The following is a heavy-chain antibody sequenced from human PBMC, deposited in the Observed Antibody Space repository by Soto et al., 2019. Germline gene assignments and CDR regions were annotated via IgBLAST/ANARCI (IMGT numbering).Heavy chain of an antibody. CDR2: INSDGTRI. V-gene: IGHV3-74*01. D-gene: IGHD4-4*01. J-gene: IGHJ3*01. Sequence: EVQLVESGGGLVQPGGSQRLSCAASGFTFSRYWMHWVRQAPGKGLVWVSRINSDGTRISYADSVKGRFTISRDNAKNTLYLQMNSLRAEDAAVYYCAKDGQLVTWGQGTMVTVSS. CDR1: GFTFSRYW. CDR3: AKDGQLVT.